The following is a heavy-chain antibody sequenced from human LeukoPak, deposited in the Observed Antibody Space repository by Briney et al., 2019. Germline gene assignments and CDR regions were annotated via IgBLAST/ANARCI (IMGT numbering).Heavy chain of an antibody. J-gene: IGHJ4*02. CDR1: GFTFSSYS. V-gene: IGHV3-21*01. Sequence: GGSLRLFCAASGFTFSSYSMNWVRQAPGKGLEWVSSITSITTYIYYADSVKGRFTISRDNAKNSLYLQMNSLRAEDTAVYYCARGLGGLGYWGQGTLVTVSS. CDR2: ITSITTYI. CDR3: ARGLGGLGY. D-gene: IGHD2-15*01.